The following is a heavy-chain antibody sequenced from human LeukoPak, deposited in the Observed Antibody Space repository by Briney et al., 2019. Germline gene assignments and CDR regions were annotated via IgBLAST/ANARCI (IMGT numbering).Heavy chain of an antibody. D-gene: IGHD2-15*01. CDR1: GFTFGSYN. Sequence: GGSLRLSCAASGFTFGSYNMNWVRQAPVKGLEWVSYISSTSESIYYAASVKGRFTISRDNSKNTLYLQMNSLRAEDTAVYFCAKGTLGHCNGASCYPLDYWGQGTLVTVSS. J-gene: IGHJ4*02. CDR3: AKGTLGHCNGASCYPLDY. CDR2: ISSTSESI. V-gene: IGHV3-48*01.